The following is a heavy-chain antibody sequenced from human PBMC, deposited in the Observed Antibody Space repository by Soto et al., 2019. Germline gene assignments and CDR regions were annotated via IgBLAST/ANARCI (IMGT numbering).Heavy chain of an antibody. D-gene: IGHD6-6*01. Sequence: SGPTLVDPTQTLTLTCSFSGFSLSTSGVGVGWIRQSPGKALEWLALIYWSGDEHYRPSLKSRLSIIKDTSKNHVVLIMTDMDPVDTATYYCARGLATLPVFAFDIWGQGTMVTVSS. CDR1: GFSLSTSGVG. V-gene: IGHV2-5*01. CDR2: IYWSGDE. J-gene: IGHJ3*02. CDR3: ARGLATLPVFAFDI.